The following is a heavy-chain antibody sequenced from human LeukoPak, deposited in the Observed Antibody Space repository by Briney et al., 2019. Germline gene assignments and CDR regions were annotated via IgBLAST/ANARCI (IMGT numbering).Heavy chain of an antibody. J-gene: IGHJ4*02. CDR2: INHSGST. D-gene: IGHD4-11*01. Sequence: SETLSLTCAVYGGSFSGYYWSWIRQPPGKGLEWIGEINHSGSTNYNPSLKSRVTISVDTSKNQFSLKLSSVTAADTAVYYCARDLSDYSNAGFDYWGQGTLVTVSS. V-gene: IGHV4-34*01. CDR1: GGSFSGYY. CDR3: ARDLSDYSNAGFDY.